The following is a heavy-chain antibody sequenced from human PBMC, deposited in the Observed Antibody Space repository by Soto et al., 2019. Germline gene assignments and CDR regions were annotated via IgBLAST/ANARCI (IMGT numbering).Heavy chain of an antibody. Sequence: PGGSLRLSCAASGFTFSSYSMNWVRQAPGKGLEWVSYISSSSSTIYYADSVKGRFTISRDNAKNSLYLQMNSLRAEDTAVYYCVRLTVAGYCSSTSCYSPFDFWGQGTLVTVSS. J-gene: IGHJ4*02. V-gene: IGHV3-48*01. CDR2: ISSSSSTI. CDR1: GFTFSSYS. CDR3: VRLTVAGYCSSTSCYSPFDF. D-gene: IGHD2-2*01.